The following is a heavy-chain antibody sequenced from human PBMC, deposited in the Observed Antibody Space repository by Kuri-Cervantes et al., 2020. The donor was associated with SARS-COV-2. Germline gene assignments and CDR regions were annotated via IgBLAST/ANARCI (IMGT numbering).Heavy chain of an antibody. V-gene: IGHV3-7*03. J-gene: IGHJ3*01. D-gene: IGHD3-10*01. Sequence: GESLKISCAASGFTFTDYWMSWVRQAPGKGLEWVGNVRPDGNSKGYVVAVKGRFTISRDNAKNSLYLQMDSLSAEDTAVYDCARDDRAGHFDVWGQGTMVTVSS. CDR1: GFTFTDYW. CDR2: VRPDGNSK. CDR3: ARDDRAGHFDV.